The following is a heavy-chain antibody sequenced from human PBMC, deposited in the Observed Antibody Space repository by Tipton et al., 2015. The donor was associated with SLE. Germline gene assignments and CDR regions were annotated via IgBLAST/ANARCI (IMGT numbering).Heavy chain of an antibody. CDR1: GFTFSNAW. J-gene: IGHJ4*02. V-gene: IGHV3-15*01. CDR2: IKSKTDGGTT. D-gene: IGHD1-26*01. Sequence: SLRLSCAASGFTFSNAWMSWVRQAPGKGLEWVGRIKSKTDGGTTDYAAPVKGRFTISRDDSKNTLYLQMNSLRAEDTAVYYCAKDRSGSHFDYWGQGTLVTVSS. CDR3: AKDRSGSHFDY.